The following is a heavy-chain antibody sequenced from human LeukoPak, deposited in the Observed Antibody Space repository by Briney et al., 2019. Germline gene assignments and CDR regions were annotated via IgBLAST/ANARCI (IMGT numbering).Heavy chain of an antibody. CDR2: ISSSGSTI. Sequence: VQPGRSLRLSCAASGFTFSSYAMHWVRQAPGKGLEWVSYISSSGSTIYYADSVEGRFTISRDNAKNSLYLQMNSLRAEDTAVYYCAELGITMIGGVWGKGTTVTISS. CDR1: GFTFSSYA. CDR3: AELGITMIGGV. V-gene: IGHV3-48*03. J-gene: IGHJ6*04. D-gene: IGHD3-10*02.